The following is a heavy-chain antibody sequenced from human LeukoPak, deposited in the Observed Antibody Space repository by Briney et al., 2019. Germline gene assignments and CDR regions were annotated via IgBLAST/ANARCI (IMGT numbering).Heavy chain of an antibody. D-gene: IGHD3-22*01. CDR2: IYYSGST. Sequence: SETLSLTCTVSGGSISSYYWSWIRQPPGKGLEWIGYIYYSGSTNYNPSLKSRVTISVDTSKNQFSLKLSSVTAADTAVYYCARRANYYDSSSYDLWGQGTLVTVSS. V-gene: IGHV4-59*12. J-gene: IGHJ4*02. CDR1: GGSISSYY. CDR3: ARRANYYDSSSYDL.